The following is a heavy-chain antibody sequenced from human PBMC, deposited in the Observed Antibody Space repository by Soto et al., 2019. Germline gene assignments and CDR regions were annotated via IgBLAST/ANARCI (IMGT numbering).Heavy chain of an antibody. D-gene: IGHD6-19*01. Sequence: EVQLLESGGGLVQPGGSLRLSCAASGFTFVNYAMNWVRQAPGKGLEWVATLSGSGTSTYYADSVKGRFTISRDNSRNTLYLQMNSLRAEDTAVYYCAKGTSNGGWFNLFDYWGQGTLVTVSS. CDR2: LSGSGTST. CDR1: GFTFVNYA. V-gene: IGHV3-23*01. CDR3: AKGTSNGGWFNLFDY. J-gene: IGHJ4*02.